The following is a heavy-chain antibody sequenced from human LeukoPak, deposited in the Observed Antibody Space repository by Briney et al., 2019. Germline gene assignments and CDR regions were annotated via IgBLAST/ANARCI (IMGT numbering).Heavy chain of an antibody. J-gene: IGHJ4*02. Sequence: SQTLSLTCAISGDSVPSNSASWNWIRQSPSRGLEWLGRTYYRSKWYYDYAVSVKSRMTINPDTSKNQFSLQLNSVTPEDTAVYYCARGNWGVTVALFADWGQGTLVTVSS. V-gene: IGHV6-1*01. CDR2: TYYRSKWYY. D-gene: IGHD7-27*01. CDR3: ARGNWGVTVALFAD. CDR1: GDSVPSNSAS.